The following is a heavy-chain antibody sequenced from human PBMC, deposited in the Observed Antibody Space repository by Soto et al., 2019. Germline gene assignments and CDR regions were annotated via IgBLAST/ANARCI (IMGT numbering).Heavy chain of an antibody. J-gene: IGHJ6*02. Sequence: QVQLVESGGGVVQPGRSLRLSCAASGFTFSSYAMHWVRQAPGKGLEWVAVISYDGSNKYYADSVKGRITISRDNSKNTLYLQMNSLRAEDTAVYYCARGRRPMTRTYGMDVWGQGTTVTVSS. D-gene: IGHD3-22*01. V-gene: IGHV3-30-3*01. CDR3: ARGRRPMTRTYGMDV. CDR1: GFTFSSYA. CDR2: ISYDGSNK.